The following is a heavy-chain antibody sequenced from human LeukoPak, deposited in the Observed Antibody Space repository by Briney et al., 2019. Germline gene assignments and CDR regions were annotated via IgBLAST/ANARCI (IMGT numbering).Heavy chain of an antibody. V-gene: IGHV3-13*04. D-gene: IGHD6-19*01. CDR3: ARDTAVAAKFGNWHFDL. CDR1: GFTFSRYD. J-gene: IGHJ2*01. CDR2: IGTAGDT. Sequence: GGSLRLSCAASGFTFSRYDMHWVRQGTGQRLEWVSAIGTAGDTYYPGSVKGRFTISRENAKNSLYLQMNSLRAEDTAVYYCARDTAVAAKFGNWHFDLWGRGTLVTVSS.